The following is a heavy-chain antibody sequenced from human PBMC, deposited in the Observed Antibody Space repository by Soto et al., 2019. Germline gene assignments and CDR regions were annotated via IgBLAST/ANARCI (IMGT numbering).Heavy chain of an antibody. CDR3: ASLQDIVVVPAAMTSYYYYGMDV. D-gene: IGHD2-2*01. J-gene: IGHJ6*02. CDR1: GYTFTSYG. CDR2: ISAYNGNT. V-gene: IGHV1-18*01. Sequence: QVQLVQSGAEVKKPGASVKVSCKASGYTFTSYGISWVRQAPGQGLEWMGWISAYNGNTNYAQKLQGRVTMTTDTSTSTDYMELRSLRSDDTAVYYCASLQDIVVVPAAMTSYYYYGMDVWGQGTTVTVSS.